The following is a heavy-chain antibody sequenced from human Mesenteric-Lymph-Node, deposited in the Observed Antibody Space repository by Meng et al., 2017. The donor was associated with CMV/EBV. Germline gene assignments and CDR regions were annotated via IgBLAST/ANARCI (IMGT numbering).Heavy chain of an antibody. CDR3: VREAQYGSSSSRFDY. V-gene: IGHV3-21*01. Sequence: GGSLRLSCAASGFTFSSYSMNWVRQAPGKGLEWVSSIISTSSYIYYADSVKGRFAISRDNAKNTLYLQLSGLRAEDTAVYYCVREAQYGSSSSRFDYWGQGALVTVSS. CDR1: GFTFSSYS. CDR2: IISTSSYI. J-gene: IGHJ4*02. D-gene: IGHD6-6*01.